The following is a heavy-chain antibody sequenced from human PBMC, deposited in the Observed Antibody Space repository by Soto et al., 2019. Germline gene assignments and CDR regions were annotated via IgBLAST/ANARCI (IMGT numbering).Heavy chain of an antibody. CDR1: GYTFTSYG. CDR2: INAGNGNT. V-gene: IGHV1-3*01. J-gene: IGHJ6*02. CDR3: ARALTSLGYCISTSCPPSYGMDV. Sequence: ASVKVSCKASGYTFTSYGISWVRQAPGQRLEWMGWINAGNGNTKYSQKFQGRVTITRDTSASTAYMELSSLRSEDTAVYYCARALTSLGYCISTSCPPSYGMDVWGQGTTVTVSS. D-gene: IGHD2-2*01.